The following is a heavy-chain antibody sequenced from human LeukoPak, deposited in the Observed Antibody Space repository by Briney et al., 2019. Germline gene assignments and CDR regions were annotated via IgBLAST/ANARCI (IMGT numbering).Heavy chain of an antibody. J-gene: IGHJ4*02. V-gene: IGHV3-23*01. Sequence: GGSLRLSCAASGFTFGSYAMYWVRQAPGKGLEWVSGIRGSGGSTFYADSVQGRFTISRDNSENTVYLQMNSLRADDKAVDYCAKTTAGYSSGRYPSWPFDYWGQGTLVTVSS. CDR3: AKTTAGYSSGRYPSWPFDY. D-gene: IGHD6-19*01. CDR1: GFTFGSYA. CDR2: IRGSGGST.